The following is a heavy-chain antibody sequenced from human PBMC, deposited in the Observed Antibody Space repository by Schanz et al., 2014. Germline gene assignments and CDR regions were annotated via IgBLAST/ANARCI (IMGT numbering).Heavy chain of an antibody. J-gene: IGHJ6*02. CDR2: ISGSGGST. V-gene: IGHV3-23*04. CDR1: GFTLTSYA. D-gene: IGHD3-22*01. Sequence: EVQVVESGGGLVQPGGSLRLSCEASGFTLTSYALTWVLQAPGKGLEWVAGISGSGGSTDYADSVKGRFIIPRDNSKNTLYLQMNSLRAEDTAVYYCAKIRYDSSGYYLPYYGMDVWGQGTTVIVSS. CDR3: AKIRYDSSGYYLPYYGMDV.